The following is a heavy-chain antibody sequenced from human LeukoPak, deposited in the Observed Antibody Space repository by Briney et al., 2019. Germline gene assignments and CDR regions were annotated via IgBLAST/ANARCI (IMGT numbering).Heavy chain of an antibody. CDR3: TTRVRSSGWFDY. D-gene: IGHD6-19*01. V-gene: IGHV3-15*01. CDR2: IKSKTDGGTT. J-gene: IGHJ4*02. CDR1: GLTFSNAW. Sequence: GGSLRLSCAASGLTFSNAWMSWVRQAPGKGLEWVGRIKSKTDGGTTDYAAPVKGRFTISRDDSKNTLYLQMNSLKTEDTAVYYCTTRVRSSGWFDYWGQGTLVTVSS.